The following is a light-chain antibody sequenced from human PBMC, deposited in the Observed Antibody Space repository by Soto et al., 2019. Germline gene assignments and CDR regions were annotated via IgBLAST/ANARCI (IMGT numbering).Light chain of an antibody. J-gene: IGKJ1*01. CDR1: QTVLNNY. Sequence: EIVLRQSPGTLALSPGERATLSCRASQTVLNNYLTWYQQKPGQAPRRLIFGASFRATGIPDRFSGSGSGTDFTLTISRLEPEDSAVYYCQQYGTSPTTFGQGTKVDI. CDR3: QQYGTSPTT. CDR2: GAS. V-gene: IGKV3-20*01.